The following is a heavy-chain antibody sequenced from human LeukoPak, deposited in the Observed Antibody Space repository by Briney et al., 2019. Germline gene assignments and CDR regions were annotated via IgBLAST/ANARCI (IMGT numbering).Heavy chain of an antibody. CDR1: GFTLSSYW. D-gene: IGHD6-13*01. V-gene: IGHV3-7*01. J-gene: IGHJ4*02. CDR2: IKQDGSEK. CDR3: ARDSSSWRRGGDY. Sequence: PGGSLRLSCAASGFTLSSYWMSWVRQAPGKGLEWVANIKQDGSEKYYVDSVKGRFTISRDNAKNSLYLQMNSLRAEDTAVYYCARDSSSWRRGGDYWGQGTLVTVSS.